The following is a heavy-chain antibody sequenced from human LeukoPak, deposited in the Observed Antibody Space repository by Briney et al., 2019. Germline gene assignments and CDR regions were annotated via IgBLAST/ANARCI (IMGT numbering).Heavy chain of an antibody. J-gene: IGHJ4*02. V-gene: IGHV4-39*01. Sequence: SETLSLTCTVSGGSISSSSYYWGWIRQPLGKGLEWIGSIYYSGSTYYNPSLKSRVTISVDTSKNQFSLKLSSVTAADTAVYYCARHFGVVITLYYFDYWGQGTLVTVSS. D-gene: IGHD3-3*01. CDR3: ARHFGVVITLYYFDY. CDR2: IYYSGST. CDR1: GGSISSSSYY.